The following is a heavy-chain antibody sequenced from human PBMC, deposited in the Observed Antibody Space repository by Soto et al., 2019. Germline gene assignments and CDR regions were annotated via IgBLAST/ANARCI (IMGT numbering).Heavy chain of an antibody. J-gene: IGHJ6*02. CDR1: GGTFSSYA. CDR3: ARDTGQDYSNQFYYYYYGMDV. D-gene: IGHD4-4*01. CDR2: IIPIFGTA. Sequence: SVKVSCKASGGTFSSYAISWVRQAPGQGLEWMGGIIPIFGTANYAQKFQGRVTITADESTSTAYMELSSLRSEDTAVYYCARDTGQDYSNQFYYYYYGMDVWGQGTTVTVSS. V-gene: IGHV1-69*13.